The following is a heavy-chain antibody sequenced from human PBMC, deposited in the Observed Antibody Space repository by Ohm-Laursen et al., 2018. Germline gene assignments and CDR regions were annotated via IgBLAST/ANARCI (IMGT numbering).Heavy chain of an antibody. CDR1: GFTFSSYD. V-gene: IGHV3-13*01. CDR3: ARDAPNYKTISGVVTALGMDV. J-gene: IGHJ6*02. Sequence: SLRLSCAASGFTFSSYDLHWVRQATGYGLEWVSTISAAGDTYYPGSVQGRFTISRENAKNSLYLQMNSLRAEDTAVYYCARDAPNYKTISGVVTALGMDVWGQGTTVTVSS. D-gene: IGHD3-3*01. CDR2: ISAAGDT.